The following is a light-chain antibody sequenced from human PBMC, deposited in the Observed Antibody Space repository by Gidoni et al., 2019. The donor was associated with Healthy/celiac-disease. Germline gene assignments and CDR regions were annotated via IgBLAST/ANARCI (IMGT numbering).Light chain of an antibody. CDR1: SSNIGAGYD. J-gene: IGLJ2*01. Sequence: QAVLTQPPQASGAPGQRVTISCTGSSSNIGAGYDAHWYQQLPGTAPKLLIYGNSNRPSGVPDRFSGSKSGTSASLAISGLQAEDEADYYCQSYDSSLSGSEVFGGGTKLTVL. CDR2: GNS. CDR3: QSYDSSLSGSEV. V-gene: IGLV1-40*01.